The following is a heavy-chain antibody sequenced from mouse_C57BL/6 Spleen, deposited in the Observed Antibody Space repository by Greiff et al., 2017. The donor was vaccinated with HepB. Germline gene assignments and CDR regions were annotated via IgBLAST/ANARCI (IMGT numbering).Heavy chain of an antibody. D-gene: IGHD2-5*01. CDR3: ARDYSNSLFAY. V-gene: IGHV1-80*01. Sequence: QVQLQQSGAEMVKPGASVKISCKASGYAFSSYWMNWVKQRPGKGLEWIGQIYPGDGDTNYNGKFKGKATLTADQSSSTAYMQISSLISEDSAVYFCARDYSNSLFAYWGQGTLVTVSA. CDR1: GYAFSSYW. J-gene: IGHJ3*01. CDR2: IYPGDGDT.